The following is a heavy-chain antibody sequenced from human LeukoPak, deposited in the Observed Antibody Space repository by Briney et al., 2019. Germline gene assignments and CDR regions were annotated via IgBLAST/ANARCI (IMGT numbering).Heavy chain of an antibody. Sequence: GGSLRLSCAASGFTFRSYSMNWVRQTPGKGLEWVSSISSSNSYIYYADSVKVRFTISRDNAKKSLYLQMNSLRAEDTAVYYCARGYSNYGYVFDIWGLGTMVTVSS. J-gene: IGHJ3*02. CDR3: ARGYSNYGYVFDI. CDR1: GFTFRSYS. CDR2: ISSSNSYI. D-gene: IGHD4-11*01. V-gene: IGHV3-21*01.